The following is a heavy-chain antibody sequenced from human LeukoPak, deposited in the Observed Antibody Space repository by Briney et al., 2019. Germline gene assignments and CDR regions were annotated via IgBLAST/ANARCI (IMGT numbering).Heavy chain of an antibody. CDR1: GESFSGYY. J-gene: IGHJ4*02. CDR3: ARDMRIAASGAVDF. V-gene: IGHV4-34*01. CDR2: INHSGTT. D-gene: IGHD6-13*01. Sequence: SETLSLTCGVYGESFSGYYWSWIRQPPGKGLEWIGEINHSGTTNYNPSLKSRVTISVDRSKNQFSLKLNSVTAADTAVYYCARDMRIAASGAVDFWGQGTLVTVSS.